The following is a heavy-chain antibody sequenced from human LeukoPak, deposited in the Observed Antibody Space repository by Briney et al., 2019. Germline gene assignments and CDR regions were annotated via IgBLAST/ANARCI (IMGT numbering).Heavy chain of an antibody. CDR3: ARDRADTYFDY. CDR2: IYFSGTT. D-gene: IGHD3-10*01. J-gene: IGHJ4*02. Sequence: SETLSLTCTVSGASINSGGYYWSWIRQHPGKGLEWIGYIYFSGTTSYNPSLKRRISMSVDTSKNQFSLKLSSVVAADTAVYYCARDRADTYFDYWGQGILVTVSS. CDR1: GASINSGGYY. V-gene: IGHV4-31*03.